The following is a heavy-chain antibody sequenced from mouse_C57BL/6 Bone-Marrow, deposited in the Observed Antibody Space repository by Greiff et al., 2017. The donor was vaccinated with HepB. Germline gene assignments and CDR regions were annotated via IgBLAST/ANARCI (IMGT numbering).Heavy chain of an antibody. CDR2: IYPGSGST. D-gene: IGHD1-1*01. Sequence: QVHVKQPGAELVKPGASVKMSCKASGYTFTSYWLTWVKQRPGQGLEWIGDIYPGSGSTNYNEKFKSKATLTVDTSSSTAYMQLSSLTSEDSAVYYCARRYYGSSWYFDVWGTGTTVTVSS. CDR1: GYTFTSYW. V-gene: IGHV1-55*01. CDR3: ARRYYGSSWYFDV. J-gene: IGHJ1*03.